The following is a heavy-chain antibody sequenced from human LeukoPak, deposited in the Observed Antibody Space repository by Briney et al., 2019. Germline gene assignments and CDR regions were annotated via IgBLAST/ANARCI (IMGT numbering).Heavy chain of an antibody. CDR1: GGSISSYY. Sequence: PSETLSLTCTVSGGSISSYYWSWIRQPPGKGLEWIGYIYYSGSTNYNPSLTSRVTISVDTSKNQFSLKLSSVTAADTAVYYCARLTAYYYMDVWGKGTTVTVSS. J-gene: IGHJ6*03. CDR2: IYYSGST. CDR3: ARLTAYYYMDV. V-gene: IGHV4-59*01. D-gene: IGHD5-18*01.